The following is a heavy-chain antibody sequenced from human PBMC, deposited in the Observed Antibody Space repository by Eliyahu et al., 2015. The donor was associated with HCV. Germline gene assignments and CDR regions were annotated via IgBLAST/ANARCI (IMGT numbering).Heavy chain of an antibody. D-gene: IGHD6-19*01. CDR3: ARGEDRSDWYRGAIDY. Sequence: QVQLVQSGAEVKKPGASVKVSCKASGYTFXSYYIHWVRQAPGQGXEWMGLINPSDGSTSYTEKFQGRVTMTRDTSTSTVYTELTSLSSDDTAVYYCARGEDRSDWYRGAIDYWGQGTLVTVSS. V-gene: IGHV1-46*01. CDR2: INPSDGST. J-gene: IGHJ4*02. CDR1: GYTFXSYY.